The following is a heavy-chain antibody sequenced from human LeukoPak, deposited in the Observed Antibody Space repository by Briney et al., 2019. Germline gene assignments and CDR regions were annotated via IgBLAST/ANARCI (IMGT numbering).Heavy chain of an antibody. V-gene: IGHV1-46*01. CDR1: GYTFTSYC. J-gene: IGHJ4*02. CDR2: INPSGGST. CDR3: AREFGAVAGRLDS. Sequence: SVKVSCKASGYTFTSYCMHWVRQAPGQGLEWMGIINPSGGSTSYAQKFQGRVTVTNDTSTSTVYMELSSLRSEDTAVYYCAREFGAVAGRLDSWGQGTLVTVSS. D-gene: IGHD6-19*01.